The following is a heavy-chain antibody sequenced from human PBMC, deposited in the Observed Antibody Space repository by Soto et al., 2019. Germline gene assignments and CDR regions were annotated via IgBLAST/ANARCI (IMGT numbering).Heavy chain of an antibody. Sequence: QLQLQESGPGLVKPSETLSLTCTVSGGSISSSSYYWGWIRQPPGKGLEWIGSIYYSGSTYYNPSLKSRVTISVDTSKNQFSLKLSSVTAADTAVYYCARPGYISGWGGFDYWGQGTLVTVSS. J-gene: IGHJ4*02. V-gene: IGHV4-39*01. D-gene: IGHD6-19*01. CDR1: GGSISSSSYY. CDR2: IYYSGST. CDR3: ARPGYISGWGGFDY.